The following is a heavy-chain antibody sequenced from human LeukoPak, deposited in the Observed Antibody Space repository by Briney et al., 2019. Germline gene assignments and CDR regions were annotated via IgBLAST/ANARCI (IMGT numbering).Heavy chain of an antibody. V-gene: IGHV4-61*01. CDR1: GGSISSGSYY. CDR3: ARDCGYSYGGWFDP. J-gene: IGHJ5*02. D-gene: IGHD5-18*01. CDR2: IYYSGST. Sequence: SETLSLTCTVSGGSISSGSYYWSWIRQPPGKGLEWIGYIYYSGSTNYNPSLKSRVTISVDTSKNQSSLKLSSVTAADTAVYYCARDCGYSYGGWFDPWGQGTLVTVSS.